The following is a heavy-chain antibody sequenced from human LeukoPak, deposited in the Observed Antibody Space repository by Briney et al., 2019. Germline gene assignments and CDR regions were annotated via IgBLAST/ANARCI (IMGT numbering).Heavy chain of an antibody. Sequence: GSLRLSCSASEFPFVRYAMNLVRQAPGEGLEWVSYISSSSFKIGYADSVKGRFTISRDNSKNSLYLQMDSLRVEDTAVYYCVRDPSYGSSWYYYMDVWGKGTTVTVSS. CDR2: ISSSSFKI. CDR3: VRDPSYGSSWYYYMDV. D-gene: IGHD6-13*01. CDR1: EFPFVRYA. V-gene: IGHV3-48*04. J-gene: IGHJ6*03.